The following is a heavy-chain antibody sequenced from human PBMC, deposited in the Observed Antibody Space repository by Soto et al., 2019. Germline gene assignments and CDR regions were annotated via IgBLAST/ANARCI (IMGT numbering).Heavy chain of an antibody. D-gene: IGHD2-15*01. CDR2: IIPIFGTA. V-gene: IGHV1-69*13. J-gene: IGHJ4*02. CDR1: GGTFSSYA. CDR3: AREVLLRGFDY. Sequence: RASVKVSCKASGGTFSSYAISWVRQAPGQGLEWMGGIIPIFGTANYAQKFQGRVTITADESTSTAYMELSSLRSEDTAVYYCAREVLLRGFDYWGQGTLVTVSS.